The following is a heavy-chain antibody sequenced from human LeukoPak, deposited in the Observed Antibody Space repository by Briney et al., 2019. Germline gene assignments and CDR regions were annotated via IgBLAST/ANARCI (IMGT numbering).Heavy chain of an antibody. CDR1: GYTLTELS. D-gene: IGHD3-10*01. CDR2: FDPEDGEK. V-gene: IGHV1-24*01. Sequence: ASVKVSCKVSGYTLTELSVHWVRQAPGKGLEWMGGFDPEDGEKIYAQKFQGRVIMTEDTSTDTAYMELSSLRSEDTAVYYCASCLNYGSGRIYCLDVWGKGTTVTVSS. J-gene: IGHJ6*04. CDR3: ASCLNYGSGRIYCLDV.